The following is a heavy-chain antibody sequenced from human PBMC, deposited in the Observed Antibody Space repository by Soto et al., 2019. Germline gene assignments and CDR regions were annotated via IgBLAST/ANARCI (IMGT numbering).Heavy chain of an antibody. CDR1: GYTFTSYA. V-gene: IGHV1-3*01. D-gene: IGHD2-21*02. CDR2: INAGNGNT. J-gene: IGHJ5*02. CDR3: ARDTVVVTAYNWFDP. Sequence: ASVKVSCKASGYTFTSYAMHWVRQAPGQRLEWMGWINAGNGNTKYSQEFQGRVTITRDTSASTAYMELSSLRSEDTAVYYCARDTVVVTAYNWFDPWGQGTLVTVSS.